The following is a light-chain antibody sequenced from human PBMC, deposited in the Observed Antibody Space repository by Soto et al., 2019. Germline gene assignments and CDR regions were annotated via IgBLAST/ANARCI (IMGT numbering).Light chain of an antibody. V-gene: IGLV2-14*01. CDR1: SGDIGSYNR. CDR2: EVT. J-gene: IGLJ1*01. CDR3: SSYTNINTRACV. Sequence: QSALTQPASVSGSPGQSITISCTGTSGDIGSYNRVSWYQQHPGKAPKLIIYEVTDRPSGVSNRFSGSKSGNTASLTISGLQAEDESEYYCSSYTNINTRACVFGSGTNFTVL.